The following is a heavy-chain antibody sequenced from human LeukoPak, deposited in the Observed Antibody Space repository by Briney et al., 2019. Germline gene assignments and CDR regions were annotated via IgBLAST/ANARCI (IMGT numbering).Heavy chain of an antibody. J-gene: IGHJ4*02. CDR1: GFTFSSYA. CDR3: ARDAPGIAAAGGSDY. D-gene: IGHD6-13*01. CDR2: ISSNGGST. Sequence: PGGSLRLSCAASGFTFSSYAMHWVRQAPGKGLEYVSAISSNGGSTYYANSVKGGFTISRDNSKNTLYLQMGSLRAEDMAVYYCARDAPGIAAAGGSDYWAREPWSPSPQ. V-gene: IGHV3-64*01.